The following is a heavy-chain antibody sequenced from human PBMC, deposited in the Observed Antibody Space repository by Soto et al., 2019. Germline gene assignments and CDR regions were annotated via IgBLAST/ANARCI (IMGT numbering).Heavy chain of an antibody. V-gene: IGHV6-1*01. J-gene: IGHJ6*02. CDR3: ARGGACSSTSCYDYYYYGMDV. D-gene: IGHD2-2*01. Sequence: SQTLSLTCAISGDSVSSNIAAWNWIRQSPSRGLEWLGRTYYRSKWYNDYAVSVKSRITINPDTSKNQFSLQLNSVTPEDTAVYYCARGGACSSTSCYDYYYYGMDVWGQGTTVT. CDR1: GDSVSSNIAA. CDR2: TYYRSKWYN.